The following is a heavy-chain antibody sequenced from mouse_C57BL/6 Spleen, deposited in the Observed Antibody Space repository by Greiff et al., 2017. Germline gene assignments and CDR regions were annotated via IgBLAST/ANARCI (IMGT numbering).Heavy chain of an antibody. CDR1: GYTFTSYW. D-gene: IGHD2-2*01. V-gene: IGHV1-69*01. CDR2: IDPSDSSN. CDR3: ARGYGYHFDY. J-gene: IGHJ2*01. Sequence: QVQLQQPGAELVMPGASVSLSCTASGYTFTSYWMHWVQQMPGQGLEWIGEIDPSDSSNNYTPMFKGKSTLTVDKSTSTAYMQLSSLTSEDSAVYYCARGYGYHFDYWGQGTTLTVSS.